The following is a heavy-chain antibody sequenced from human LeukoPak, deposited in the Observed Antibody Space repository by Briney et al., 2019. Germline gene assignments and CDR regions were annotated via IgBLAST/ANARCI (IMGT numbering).Heavy chain of an antibody. CDR2: IYTGGNT. J-gene: IGHJ4*02. CDR3: ARGRNSTSFFDY. Sequence: GGSLRLSCAASGFAVSSNYMSWVRQAPGKGLDWVSVIYTGGNTYYTDSVKGRFTLSRDGSQNTVYLQMNSLRAEDTAVYFCARGRNSTSFFDYWGQGTLVTVSS. V-gene: IGHV3-53*01. D-gene: IGHD2-2*01. CDR1: GFAVSSNY.